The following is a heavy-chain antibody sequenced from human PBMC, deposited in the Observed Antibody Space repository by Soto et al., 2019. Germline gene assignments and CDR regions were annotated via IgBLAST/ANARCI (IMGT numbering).Heavy chain of an antibody. CDR3: ARAYLPKERGYNYGYLKY. Sequence: QVQLVQSAGEVKEPGASLKVACKASGYSFSTYGISWVRQAPGQGLEWMGWISTSNGYTNYAQKFQGRVSMTTDTSTNTAYMEVRSLRSDDTAFYFCARAYLPKERGYNYGYLKYWGQGTLVTVSS. CDR1: GYSFSTYG. V-gene: IGHV1-18*01. D-gene: IGHD5-18*01. CDR2: ISTSNGYT. J-gene: IGHJ4*02.